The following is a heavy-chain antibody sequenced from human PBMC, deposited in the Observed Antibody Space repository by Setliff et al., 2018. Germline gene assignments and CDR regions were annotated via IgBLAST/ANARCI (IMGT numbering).Heavy chain of an antibody. D-gene: IGHD3-16*01. CDR2: ISSSSSYI. CDR3: ARTTGYRLEGDFDY. Sequence: GSLRLSCAASGFTFSSYIMNWVRQAPGKGLEWVSSISSSSSYIYYADSVKGRFTVSRDNAKNSLYLQMTSLRAEDTAIYYCARTTGYRLEGDFDYWGQGTLVTV. V-gene: IGHV3-21*04. CDR1: GFTFSSYI. J-gene: IGHJ4*02.